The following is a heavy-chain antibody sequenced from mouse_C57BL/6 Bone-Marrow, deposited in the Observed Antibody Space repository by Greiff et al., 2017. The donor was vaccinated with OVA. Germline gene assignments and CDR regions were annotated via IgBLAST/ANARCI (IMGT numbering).Heavy chain of an antibody. CDR1: GYTFTEYT. J-gene: IGHJ1*03. Sequence: QVQLKQSGAELVKPGASVKLSCKASGYTFTEYTIHWVKQRSGQGLEWIGWFYPGSGSIKYNEKFKDKATLTADKSSSTVYMELSRLTSEDSAVYFCARHGFITTVVATKYWYFDVWGTGTTVTVSS. V-gene: IGHV1-62-2*01. D-gene: IGHD1-1*01. CDR3: ARHGFITTVVATKYWYFDV. CDR2: FYPGSGSI.